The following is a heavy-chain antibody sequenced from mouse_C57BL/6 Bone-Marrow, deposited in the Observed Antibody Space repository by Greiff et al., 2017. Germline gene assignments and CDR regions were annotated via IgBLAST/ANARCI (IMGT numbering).Heavy chain of an antibody. CDR2: IDPEDGET. CDR1: GFTITDYY. J-gene: IGHJ2*01. CDR3: TRSLFYYGAGY. Sequence: EVQLQQSGAELVKPGASVKLSCTASGFTITDYYMHWVKQRTEQGLEWIGRIDPEDGETKYAPKFQDKATITADTASNTAYLQLSSLTSEDTAVYYCTRSLFYYGAGYWGQGTTLTVSS. V-gene: IGHV14-2*01. D-gene: IGHD1-1*02.